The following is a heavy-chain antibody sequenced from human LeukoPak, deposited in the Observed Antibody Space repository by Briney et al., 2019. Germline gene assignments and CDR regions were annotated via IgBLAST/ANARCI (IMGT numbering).Heavy chain of an antibody. CDR1: GFTFNTHA. Sequence: GGSLRLSCAASGFTFNTHAMHWVRPAPGKGLEFVSSISSRGGNTYYANSVKGRFTISRDDSKNTLYLQMGSLRPEDMAVYYCARASGRGLYYFDYWGQGTLVTVSS. J-gene: IGHJ4*02. CDR3: ARASGRGLYYFDY. D-gene: IGHD2-15*01. V-gene: IGHV3-64*01. CDR2: ISSRGGNT.